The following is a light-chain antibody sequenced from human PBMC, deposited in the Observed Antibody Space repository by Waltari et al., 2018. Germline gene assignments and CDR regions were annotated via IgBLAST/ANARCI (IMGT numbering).Light chain of an antibody. V-gene: IGKV3-20*01. CDR3: QQYDISPLT. Sequence: EIVLTQSPGTLYLSPGDGATLPCRTSQTIRTTYLAWYQQKPGQAPTPLIYGTFSRATGIPDMFTGSGSGTDFSLTISSLEPEDFATYYCQQYDISPLTFGGGTKVEIK. CDR1: QTIRTTY. J-gene: IGKJ4*01. CDR2: GTF.